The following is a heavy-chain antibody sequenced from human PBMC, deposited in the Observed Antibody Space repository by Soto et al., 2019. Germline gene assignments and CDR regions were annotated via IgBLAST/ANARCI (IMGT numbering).Heavy chain of an antibody. J-gene: IGHJ4*02. D-gene: IGHD6-19*01. CDR3: ARGAYGSGWHNYFDN. CDR1: GFSLSTSA. Sequence: GGSLRLSCAASGFSLSTSAVTWVRQAPGKGLEWVSSISNGDFSTSYADSVKGRFTISRDNFKNTVYLQMNSLRAEDTAVYYCARGAYGSGWHNYFDNWGQGTLVTVSS. V-gene: IGHV3-23*01. CDR2: ISNGDFST.